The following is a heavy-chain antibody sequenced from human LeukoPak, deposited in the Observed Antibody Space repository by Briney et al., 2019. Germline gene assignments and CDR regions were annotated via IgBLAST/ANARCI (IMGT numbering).Heavy chain of an antibody. V-gene: IGHV3-21*01. D-gene: IGHD1-26*01. CDR3: ARIGAATYAFDI. Sequence: GGSLRLSCAASGFTFSSYSMNWVRQAPGKGLEWVSSISSSSSYIYYADSVKGRFTISRDNAKNSLYLQMNSLRAEDTAVYYCARIGAATYAFDIWGQGTMVTVSS. CDR2: ISSSSSYI. J-gene: IGHJ3*02. CDR1: GFTFSSYS.